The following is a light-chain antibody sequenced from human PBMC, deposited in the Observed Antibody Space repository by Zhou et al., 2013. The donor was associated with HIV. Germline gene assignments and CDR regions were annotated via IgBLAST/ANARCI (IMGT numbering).Light chain of an antibody. CDR2: GAS. V-gene: IGKV3-20*01. Sequence: EIVMTQSPATLSVSPGERATLSCRASQSVSNNLAWYQQKPGQAPRLLIYGASSRATGIPDRFGGSGSGTDFTLTISRLEPEDFAVYYCQQYGSSPPLTFGGGTKVEIK. CDR1: QSVSNN. CDR3: QQYGSSPPLT. J-gene: IGKJ4*01.